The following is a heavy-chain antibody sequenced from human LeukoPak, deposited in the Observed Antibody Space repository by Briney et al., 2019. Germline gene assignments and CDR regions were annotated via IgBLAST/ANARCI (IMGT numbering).Heavy chain of an antibody. V-gene: IGHV4-4*07. D-gene: IGHD6-19*01. J-gene: IGHJ6*03. CDR1: GGSISSYY. CDR3: ARDKRVAVAGTYIYYYYMDV. CDR2: VYISGSGST. Sequence: SETLSLTCTVSGGSISSYYWSWIRQPAGKGLEWIGRVYISGSGSTNYNPSLKSRVTMSVDTSKNQFSLKLSSVTAADTAVYYCARDKRVAVAGTYIYYYYMDVWGNGTTVTISS.